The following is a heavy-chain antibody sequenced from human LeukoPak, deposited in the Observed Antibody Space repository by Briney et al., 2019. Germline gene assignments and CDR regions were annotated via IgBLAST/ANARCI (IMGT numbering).Heavy chain of an antibody. CDR2: IKQDVSEK. V-gene: IGHV3-7*01. J-gene: IGHJ4*02. Sequence: PGGSLRLSCAASGFTLSTYAMSWVRQAPGKGLEWVANIKQDVSEKYYVDSVKGRFTISRDNAKNSLYLQMNSLRAEDTAVYYCARDGRAMIVVAEYYFDYWGQGTLVTVSS. D-gene: IGHD3-22*01. CDR1: GFTLSTYA. CDR3: ARDGRAMIVVAEYYFDY.